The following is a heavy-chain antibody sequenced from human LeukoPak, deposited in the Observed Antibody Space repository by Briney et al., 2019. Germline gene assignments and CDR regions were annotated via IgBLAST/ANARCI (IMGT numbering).Heavy chain of an antibody. V-gene: IGHV4-4*07. CDR1: GGSISSYY. CDR2: IYTSGST. J-gene: IGHJ3*02. D-gene: IGHD3-22*01. CDR3: ARVNYYDSSGYAFDI. Sequence: PSETLSLTCTVSGGSISSYYWSWIRQPAGKGLEWIGRIYTSGSTNYNPSLKSRVTMSVDTSKNQFSLKLSSVTAADTAVYYCARVNYYDSSGYAFDIWGQGTMVTVSS.